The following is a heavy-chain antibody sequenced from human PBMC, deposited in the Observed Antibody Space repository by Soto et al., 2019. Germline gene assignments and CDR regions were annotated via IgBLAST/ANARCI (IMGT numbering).Heavy chain of an antibody. CDR3: AKDRNSGIFDY. V-gene: IGHV3-30*18. J-gene: IGHJ4*02. CDR1: GFTFSSYG. CDR2: ISYDGSNK. Sequence: HPGGSLRLSCAASGFTFSSYGMHWVRQAPGKGLEWVAVISYDGSNKYYADSVKGRFTISRDNSKNTLYLQMNSLRAEDTAVYYCAKDRNSGIFDYWGQGTLVTVSS. D-gene: IGHD3-10*01.